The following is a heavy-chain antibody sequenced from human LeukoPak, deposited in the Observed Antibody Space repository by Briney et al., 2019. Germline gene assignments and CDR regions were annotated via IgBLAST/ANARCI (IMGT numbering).Heavy chain of an antibody. D-gene: IGHD6-19*01. Sequence: SETLSLTCTVSGGSISSSSYYWGWIRQPPGKGLEWIGSIYYSGSTYYNPSLKSRVTISVDTSKTHFSLKLSSVTAADTAVYYCARYVWVAVAGTDDYWGQGTLVTVSS. J-gene: IGHJ4*02. CDR3: ARYVWVAVAGTDDY. CDR1: GGSISSSSYY. V-gene: IGHV4-39*02. CDR2: IYYSGST.